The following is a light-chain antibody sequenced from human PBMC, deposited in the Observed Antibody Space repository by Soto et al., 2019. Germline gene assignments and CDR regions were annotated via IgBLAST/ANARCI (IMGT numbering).Light chain of an antibody. J-gene: IGKJ1*01. V-gene: IGKV1-5*03. CDR3: QHYNSYSEA. CDR2: KAS. Sequence: DIQMTQSPSTLSGSVGDRVTITCRASQTISSWLAWYQQKPGKDPKLLIYKASTLKSGVPSRFSGSGSGTEVTLTISSLQADDFVTYYCQHYNSYSEAFGQGTKVELK. CDR1: QTISSW.